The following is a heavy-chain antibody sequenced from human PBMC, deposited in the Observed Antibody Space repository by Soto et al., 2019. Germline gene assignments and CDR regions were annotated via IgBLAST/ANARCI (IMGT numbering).Heavy chain of an antibody. CDR2: ISSSSSYI. Sequence: GGSLRLSCAASGFTFSSYSMNWVRQAPGKGLEWVSSISSSSSYIYYADSVKGRFTISRDNAKNSLYLQMNSLRAEDTAVYYCARDLSLIYDSSGSRGMDVWGQGTTVTVSS. CDR3: ARDLSLIYDSSGSRGMDV. D-gene: IGHD3-22*01. CDR1: GFTFSSYS. J-gene: IGHJ6*02. V-gene: IGHV3-21*01.